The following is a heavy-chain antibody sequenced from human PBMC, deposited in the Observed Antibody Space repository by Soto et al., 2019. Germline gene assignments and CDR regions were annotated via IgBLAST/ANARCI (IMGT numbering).Heavy chain of an antibody. J-gene: IGHJ6*02. CDR2: IYYSGST. Sequence: SETLSLTCTVSGGSISSSSYYWGWIRQPPGKGLEWIGSIYYSGSTYYNPSLKGRVTISVDTSKNQFSLKLSSVTAADTAVYYCARHGDSYYYYGMDVWGQGTTVTVSS. D-gene: IGHD2-21*01. V-gene: IGHV4-39*01. CDR1: GGSISSSSYY. CDR3: ARHGDSYYYYGMDV.